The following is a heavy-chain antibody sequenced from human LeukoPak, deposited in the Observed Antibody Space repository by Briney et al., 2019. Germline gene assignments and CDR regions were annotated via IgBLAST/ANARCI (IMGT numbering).Heavy chain of an antibody. CDR1: GGSFSGYY. CDR3: ARGLGEAVAGRNY. D-gene: IGHD6-19*01. V-gene: IGHV4-34*01. CDR2: INHSGST. Sequence: SETLSLTCAVYGGSFSGYYWSWIRQPPGKGLEWIGEINHSGSTNYNPSLKGRVTISVDTSKNQFSLKLSSGTAADTAVYYCARGLGEAVAGRNYWGQGTLVTVSS. J-gene: IGHJ4*02.